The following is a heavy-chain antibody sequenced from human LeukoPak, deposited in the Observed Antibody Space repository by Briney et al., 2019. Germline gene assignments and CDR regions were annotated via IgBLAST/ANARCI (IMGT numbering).Heavy chain of an antibody. CDR1: GLTFSSYG. CDR2: IWYDGSNK. Sequence: GGSLRLSCAASGLTFSSYGMHWVRQAPGKGLEWVAVIWYDGSNKYYADSVKGRFTISRDNSKNTLYLQMNSLRAEDTAVYYCARDVAAAGTGIDYWGQGTLVTVSS. J-gene: IGHJ4*02. V-gene: IGHV3-33*01. D-gene: IGHD6-13*01. CDR3: ARDVAAAGTGIDY.